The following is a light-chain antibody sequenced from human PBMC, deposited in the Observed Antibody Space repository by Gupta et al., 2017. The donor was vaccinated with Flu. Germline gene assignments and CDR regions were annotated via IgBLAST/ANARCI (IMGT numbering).Light chain of an antibody. V-gene: IGLV3-25*02. Sequence: SYELTQPPPVSVSPGQTARLTCSGDALPKQYAYWYQQKPGQAPVLVIYKDSERPSGIPERFSGSSSGTTVTLTISGVQAEDEADYYCQSADSSGTYDVFGTGTKVTVL. CDR3: QSADSSGTYDV. J-gene: IGLJ1*01. CDR1: ALPKQY. CDR2: KDS.